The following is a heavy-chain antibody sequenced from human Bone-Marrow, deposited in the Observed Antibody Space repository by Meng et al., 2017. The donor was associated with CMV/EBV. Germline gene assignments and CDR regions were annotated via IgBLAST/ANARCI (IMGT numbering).Heavy chain of an antibody. CDR3: AKVGEKGTHGVYPFGS. Sequence: GGSLRLSCATSGFTFSNYAMSWVRQVPGKGLEWVSTITGSGETTWHIDPVRGRFTISRDNSKSTLFLQMSSLGAEATAVYYCAKVGEKGTHGVYPFGSWGQGNLVTVSS. J-gene: IGHJ4*02. CDR2: ITGSGETT. V-gene: IGHV3-23*01. D-gene: IGHD2-8*01. CDR1: GFTFSNYA.